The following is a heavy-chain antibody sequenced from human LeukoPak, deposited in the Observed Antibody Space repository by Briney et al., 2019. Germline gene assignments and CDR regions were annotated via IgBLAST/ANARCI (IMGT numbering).Heavy chain of an antibody. V-gene: IGHV3-21*01. J-gene: IGHJ6*02. CDR3: ARGKEGFYGMDV. Sequence: GGSLRLSCAASGFTFSSYSMNWVRQAPGKGLEWVSSISSSSSYIYYADSVKGRFTISRDNAKNPLYLQMNSLRAEDTAVYYCARGKEGFYGMDVWGQGTTVTVSS. CDR1: GFTFSSYS. CDR2: ISSSSSYI.